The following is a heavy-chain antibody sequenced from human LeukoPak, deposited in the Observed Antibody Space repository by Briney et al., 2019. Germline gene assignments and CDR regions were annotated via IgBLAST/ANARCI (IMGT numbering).Heavy chain of an antibody. CDR3: ARPVWGTDRYFDL. J-gene: IGHJ4*02. V-gene: IGHV3-7*01. Sequence: GGSLRLSCAASGFTFSGWMSWLRQAPGKGLEWVANIKQDATAKYYVDSVKGRFTISRDNAKNSLYLDMNSLRAEDTAVYYCARPVWGTDRYFDLWGQGTLVTVSS. CDR2: IKQDATAK. CDR1: GFTFSGW. D-gene: IGHD3-16*01.